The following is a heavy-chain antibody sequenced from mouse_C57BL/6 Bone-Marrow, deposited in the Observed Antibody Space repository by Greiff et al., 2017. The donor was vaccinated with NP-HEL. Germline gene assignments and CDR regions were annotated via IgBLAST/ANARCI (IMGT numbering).Heavy chain of an antibody. CDR2: INPYNGGT. CDR3: ASYGSSVY. J-gene: IGHJ2*01. Sequence: VQLKESGPVLVKPGASVKMSCKASGYTFTDYYMNWVKQSHGKSLEWIGVINPYNGGTSYNQKFKGKATLTVDKSSSTAYMELNSLTSEDSAVYYCASYGSSVYWGQGATLTVSS. V-gene: IGHV1-19*01. CDR1: GYTFTDYY. D-gene: IGHD1-1*01.